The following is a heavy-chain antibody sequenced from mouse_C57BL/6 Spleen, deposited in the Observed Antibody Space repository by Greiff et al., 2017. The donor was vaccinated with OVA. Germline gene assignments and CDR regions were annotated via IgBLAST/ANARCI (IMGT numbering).Heavy chain of an antibody. Sequence: QVQLKQPGAELVKPGASVKLSCKASGYTFTSYWITWVKQRPGQGLEWIGDIYPGSGSTNYNEKFKSKATLTVDTSSSTAYMQLSSLTSEDSAVYYCARRGDYGSSFFDYWGQGTTLTVSS. CDR3: ARRGDYGSSFFDY. V-gene: IGHV1-55*01. D-gene: IGHD1-1*01. CDR1: GYTFTSYW. CDR2: IYPGSGST. J-gene: IGHJ2*01.